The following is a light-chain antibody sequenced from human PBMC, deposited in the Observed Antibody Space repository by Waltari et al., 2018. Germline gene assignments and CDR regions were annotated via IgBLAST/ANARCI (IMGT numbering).Light chain of an antibody. V-gene: IGKV4-1*01. CDR1: QSVLYSSNNNNN. CDR3: QQYYTVPVT. J-gene: IGKJ4*01. Sequence: DIVMTQSQDSLPVSLGERATINCKSSQSVLYSSNNNNNLAWYQQKPGQPPKLLIYWASTRDSGVPDRFSGSGSGTDFTLTISSLQAEDVAVYYCQQYYTVPVTFGGGTKVEIK. CDR2: WAS.